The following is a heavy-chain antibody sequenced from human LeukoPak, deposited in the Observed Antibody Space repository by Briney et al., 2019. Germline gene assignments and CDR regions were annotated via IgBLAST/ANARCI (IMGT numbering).Heavy chain of an antibody. CDR1: GFTFSSYE. Sequence: GGSLRLSCAASGFTFSSYEIHWVRQAPGKGLEWVSYISSSGSTIYYADSVKGRFTISRDNAKNSLYLQMNSLRAEDTAVYYCARDHRRYYFDYWGQGTLVTVSS. J-gene: IGHJ4*02. D-gene: IGHD4-17*01. V-gene: IGHV3-48*03. CDR3: ARDHRRYYFDY. CDR2: ISSSGSTI.